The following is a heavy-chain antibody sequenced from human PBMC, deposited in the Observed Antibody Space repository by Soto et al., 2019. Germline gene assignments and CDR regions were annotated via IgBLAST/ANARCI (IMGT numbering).Heavy chain of an antibody. V-gene: IGHV3-66*01. CDR1: GFTVSSNY. J-gene: IGHJ3*02. D-gene: IGHD2-8*01. Sequence: GGSLRLSCAASGFTVSSNYMSWVRQAPGKGLEWVSVIYSGGSTYYADSVKGRFTISRDNSKNTLYLQMNSLRAEDTAVYYCARDAGCTNGVCSTRRIAAAGRNDAFDIWGQGTMVTVSS. CDR3: ARDAGCTNGVCSTRRIAAAGRNDAFDI. CDR2: IYSGGST.